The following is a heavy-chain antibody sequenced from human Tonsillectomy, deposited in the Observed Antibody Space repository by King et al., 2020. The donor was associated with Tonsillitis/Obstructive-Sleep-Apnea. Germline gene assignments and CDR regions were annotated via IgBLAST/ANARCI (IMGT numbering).Heavy chain of an antibody. D-gene: IGHD1-26*01. Sequence: QLVQSGAEVKKPGASVKVSCKTSGYIFTGYYIHWVRQAPGQGLEWMGWISPNSGGTNYAQKFQGRVTMTRDTSISTAYMELSRLRSDDTAVYFCAREDSGSYSYYYYGLDVWGQGTTVTVSS. CDR1: GYIFTGYY. CDR2: ISPNSGGT. J-gene: IGHJ6*02. CDR3: AREDSGSYSYYYYGLDV. V-gene: IGHV1-2*02.